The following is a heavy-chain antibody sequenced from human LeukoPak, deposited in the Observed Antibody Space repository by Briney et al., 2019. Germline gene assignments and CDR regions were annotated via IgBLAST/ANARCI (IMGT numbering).Heavy chain of an antibody. CDR2: IRSKANSYAT. D-gene: IGHD2-15*01. CDR1: GFTFSGSA. V-gene: IGHV3-73*01. J-gene: IGHJ6*02. Sequence: GGSLRLSCAASGFTFSGSAMHWVRQASGKGLEWVGRIRSKANSYATAYAASVKGRFTISRDDSKNTAYLQMNSLKTEDTAVYYCSAVAATLAHYYYYGMDVWGQGTTVTVSS. CDR3: SAVAATLAHYYYYGMDV.